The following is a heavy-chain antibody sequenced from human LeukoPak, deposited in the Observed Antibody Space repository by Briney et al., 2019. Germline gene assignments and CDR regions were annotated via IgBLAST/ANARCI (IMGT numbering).Heavy chain of an antibody. CDR2: IYPGDSDT. J-gene: IGHJ6*03. CDR3: ARHDVTYSSGWYRGDRNYDYYMDV. Sequence: GESLKISCKGSGYSFTSYWIGWVRQMPGKGLEWMGIIYPGDSDTRYSPSFQGQVTISADKSISTAYLQWSSLKASDTAMYYCARHDVTYSSGWYRGDRNYDYYMDVWGKGTTVTVSS. CDR1: GYSFTSYW. D-gene: IGHD6-19*01. V-gene: IGHV5-51*01.